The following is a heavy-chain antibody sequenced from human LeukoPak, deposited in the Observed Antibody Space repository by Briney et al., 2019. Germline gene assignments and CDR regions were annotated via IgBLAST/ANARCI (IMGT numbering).Heavy chain of an antibody. V-gene: IGHV4-34*01. CDR1: GFTFSSYA. CDR3: ARGRLGYCNSTGCYNGRYYYYMDV. J-gene: IGHJ6*03. D-gene: IGHD2-2*02. Sequence: GSLRLSCAASGFTFSSYAMSWVRQPPGKGLEWIGEMNHRGSANYNPSLKSRVTMSVDTSKNHFSLNLSSVTAADTAVYYCARGRLGYCNSTGCYNGRYYYYMDVWGKGTTVTVSS. CDR2: MNHRGSA.